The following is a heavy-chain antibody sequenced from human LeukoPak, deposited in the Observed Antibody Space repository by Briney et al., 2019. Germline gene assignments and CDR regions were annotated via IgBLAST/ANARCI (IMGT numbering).Heavy chain of an antibody. J-gene: IGHJ4*02. CDR2: ISGSGGST. V-gene: IGHV3-23*01. CDR1: GFTFSSYA. CDR3: AKGSGSYSRYYFDY. Sequence: SGGSLRLSCAASGFTFSSYAMSWVRQAPGKGLEWVSAISGSGGSTYYADSVKGRFTISRDNSKNTLYLQMSSLRAEDTAVYYCAKGSGSYSRYYFDYWGQGTLVTVSS. D-gene: IGHD1-26*01.